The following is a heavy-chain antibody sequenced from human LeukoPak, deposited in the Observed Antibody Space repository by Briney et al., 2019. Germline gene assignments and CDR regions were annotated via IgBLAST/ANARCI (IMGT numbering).Heavy chain of an antibody. J-gene: IGHJ6*03. CDR1: GGSFSDKH. CDR3: ASVLRGVIRNYYYYYMDV. V-gene: IGHV4-34*01. CDR2: VDHSGST. D-gene: IGHD3-10*01. Sequence: SETLSLTCSVYGGSFSDKHWSWIRQTPGKRLEWIGEVDHSGSTNYSPSLKSRVTISVDTSKTQYSLKLSSVTAADTAVYYCASVLRGVIRNYYYYYMDVWGKGTTVIVSS.